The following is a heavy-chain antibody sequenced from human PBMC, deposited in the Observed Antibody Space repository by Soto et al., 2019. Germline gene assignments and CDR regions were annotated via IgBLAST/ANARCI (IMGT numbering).Heavy chain of an antibody. Sequence: GGSLRLSCAASGFTFSSYGMHWVRQAPGKGLEWVAVIWYDGSNKYYADSVKGRFTIFRDNSKNTLYLQMNSLRADDTAVYYCARDPNYYGSGSYIDYWGQGTLVTVSS. CDR3: ARDPNYYGSGSYIDY. D-gene: IGHD3-10*01. J-gene: IGHJ4*02. CDR1: GFTFSSYG. CDR2: IWYDGSNK. V-gene: IGHV3-33*01.